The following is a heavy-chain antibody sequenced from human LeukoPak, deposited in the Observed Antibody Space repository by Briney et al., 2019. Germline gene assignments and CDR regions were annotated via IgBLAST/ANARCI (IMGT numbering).Heavy chain of an antibody. CDR1: GFTFSSFS. Sequence: GGSLRLSCAASGFTFSSFSMNWVRQAPGKGLEWVSFISNSGNTIYYADSVKGRFTISRDNSKNTLYLQMNSLRAEDTAVYYCAKVKSRGIAAAGRNWYFDLWGRGTLVTVSS. CDR3: AKVKSRGIAAAGRNWYFDL. CDR2: ISNSGNTI. D-gene: IGHD6-13*01. V-gene: IGHV3-48*01. J-gene: IGHJ2*01.